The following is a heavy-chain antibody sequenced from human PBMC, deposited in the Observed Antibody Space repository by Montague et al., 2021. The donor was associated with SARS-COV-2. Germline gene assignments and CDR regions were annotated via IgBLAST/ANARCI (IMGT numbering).Heavy chain of an antibody. Sequence: SETRSLTCTVSGGSTSDYYWSWIRQPPGMGLEWIGYIFSSGATNYNPPLNSRVIISLDTSKCQFSLRLSSVTAADTAIYYYARTSRGSRYFYGVDVWGQGTTVTVSS. V-gene: IGHV4-59*01. CDR2: IFSSGAT. CDR1: GGSTSDYY. CDR3: ARTSRGSRYFYGVDV. J-gene: IGHJ6*02. D-gene: IGHD3-10*01.